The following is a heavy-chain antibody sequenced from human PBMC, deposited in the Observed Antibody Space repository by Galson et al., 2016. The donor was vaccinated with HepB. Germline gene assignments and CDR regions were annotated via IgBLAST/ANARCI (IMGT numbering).Heavy chain of an antibody. CDR1: GYPFSNYY. J-gene: IGHJ1*01. D-gene: IGHD6-13*01. V-gene: IGHV1-46*01. CDR2: INPSGGAT. CDR3: ARHREQQPAN. Sequence: SVKVSCKASGYPFSNYYMHWVRQAPGQGLEWMGIINPSGGATRYAHKFQDRVTMTRDTSTSTVYLELSTLRSEDSAVYFCARHREQQPANWGQGTLVTVSS.